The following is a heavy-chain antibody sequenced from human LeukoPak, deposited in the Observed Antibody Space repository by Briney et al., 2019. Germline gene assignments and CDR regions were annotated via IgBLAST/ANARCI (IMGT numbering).Heavy chain of an antibody. D-gene: IGHD3-10*01. CDR2: IYYSGST. J-gene: IGHJ5*02. Sequence: PSETLSLTCTVSGGSISSSSYYWGWIRQPPGKGLEWIGSIYYSGSTYYNPSLKSRVTISVDTSKNQFSLKLSSVTAADTAVYYCARESRGYYYGSGSYPNWFDPWGQGTLVTVSS. V-gene: IGHV4-39*07. CDR3: ARESRGYYYGSGSYPNWFDP. CDR1: GGSISSSSYY.